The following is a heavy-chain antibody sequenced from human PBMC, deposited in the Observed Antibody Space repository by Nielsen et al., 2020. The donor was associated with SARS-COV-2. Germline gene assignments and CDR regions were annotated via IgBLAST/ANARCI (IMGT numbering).Heavy chain of an antibody. Sequence: GGSLRLSCATSGFTFSDYYMNWIRQAPGRGLEWVSYISSSSSYTKYADSVTGRFTISRDNAKNSLYLQMNSLRAEDTAVYYCARVFRGWYDSSGSYGMDVWGQGTTVTVSS. V-gene: IGHV3-11*05. J-gene: IGHJ6*02. CDR3: ARVFRGWYDSSGSYGMDV. D-gene: IGHD3-22*01. CDR2: ISSSSSYT. CDR1: GFTFSDYY.